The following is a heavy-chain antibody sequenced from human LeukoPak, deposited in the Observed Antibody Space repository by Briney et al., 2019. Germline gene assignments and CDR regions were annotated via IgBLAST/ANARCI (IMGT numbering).Heavy chain of an antibody. CDR3: ARCDSGSYFKILGFDI. CDR1: GFTVSSNY. V-gene: IGHV3-53*01. CDR2: TYSGGTT. Sequence: PGGSLRLSCAASGFTVSSNYMSWVRQAPGKGLEWVSVTYSGGTTYYADSVKGRFTISRDNSKNTLYLQMNSLRAEDTAVYYCARCDSGSYFKILGFDIWGQGTMVTVSS. D-gene: IGHD1-26*01. J-gene: IGHJ3*02.